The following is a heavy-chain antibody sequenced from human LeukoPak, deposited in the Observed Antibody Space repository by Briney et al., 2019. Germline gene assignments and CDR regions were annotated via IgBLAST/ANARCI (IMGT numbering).Heavy chain of an antibody. V-gene: IGHV3-23*01. J-gene: IGHJ4*02. CDR1: GFTFSSYA. CDR3: AKDLKDLAGCYFDY. Sequence: PGGSLRLSCAASGFTFSSYAMSWVRQAPGKGLEWVSGISGSGDSTYYADSVKGRFTISRDNSKNTLYLQMNSLRAEDTAVYYCAKDLKDLAGCYFDYWGQGTLVTVSS. CDR2: ISGSGDST.